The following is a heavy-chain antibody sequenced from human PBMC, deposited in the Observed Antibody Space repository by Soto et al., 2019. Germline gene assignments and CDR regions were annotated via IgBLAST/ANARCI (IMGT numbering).Heavy chain of an antibody. J-gene: IGHJ4*02. CDR1: GGSISSSSYY. Sequence: ETLSLTCTVSGGSISSSSYYWGWIRQPPGKGLEWIGSIYYSGSTYYNPSLKSRVTISVDTSKNQFSLKLSSVTAADTAVYYCARLTRRGYSYGYSDYWGQGTLVTVSS. CDR2: IYYSGST. V-gene: IGHV4-39*01. CDR3: ARLTRRGYSYGYSDY. D-gene: IGHD5-18*01.